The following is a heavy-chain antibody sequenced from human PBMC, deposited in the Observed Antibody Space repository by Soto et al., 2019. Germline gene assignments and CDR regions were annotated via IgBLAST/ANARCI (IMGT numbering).Heavy chain of an antibody. D-gene: IGHD5-18*01. Sequence: QVQLVESGGGVVQPGRSLRLSCAASGFTFSSYGMHWVRQAPGKGLEWVAVISYDGSNKYYADSVKGRFTISRDNSKNTLYLEMNSLRAEDTAVYYCAKDRGRGYSYGFLNDAFYIWGQGTMGTVSS. V-gene: IGHV3-30*18. CDR3: AKDRGRGYSYGFLNDAFYI. CDR2: ISYDGSNK. CDR1: GFTFSSYG. J-gene: IGHJ3*02.